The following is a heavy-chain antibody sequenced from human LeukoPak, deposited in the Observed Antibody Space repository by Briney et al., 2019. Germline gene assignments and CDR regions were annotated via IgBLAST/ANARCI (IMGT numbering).Heavy chain of an antibody. CDR2: IYYSGST. V-gene: IGHV4-59*01. CDR1: GDSISSYY. D-gene: IGHD3-22*01. J-gene: IGHJ4*02. CDR3: AGYYDSFFHY. Sequence: SKTLSLTCTVPGDSISSYYWSWIRQPPGKGLEWIGYIYYSGSTNYNPSLKSRVTISVDTSKNQVSLKLSSVTAADTAVYYCAGYYDSFFHYWGQGTLVTVSS.